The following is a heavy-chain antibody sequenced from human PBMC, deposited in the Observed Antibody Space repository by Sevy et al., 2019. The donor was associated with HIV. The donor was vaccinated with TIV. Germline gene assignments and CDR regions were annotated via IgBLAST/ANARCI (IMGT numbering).Heavy chain of an antibody. V-gene: IGHV3-23*01. J-gene: IGHJ4*02. CDR2: ISGSGGNT. CDR3: AKATSVAATVYYFDY. D-gene: IGHD6-19*01. Sequence: GGSLRLSCAASGFTFSSYAMSWVRQAPGKGLEWVSAISGSGGNTYYADSVKGRFTISRDNSKNTLYLQMNSLRAEDTAVYYCAKATSVAATVYYFDYWGQGTLVTVSS. CDR1: GFTFSSYA.